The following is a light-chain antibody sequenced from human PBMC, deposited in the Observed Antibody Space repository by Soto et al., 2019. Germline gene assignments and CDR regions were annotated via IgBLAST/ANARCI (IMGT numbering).Light chain of an antibody. J-gene: IGLJ1*01. CDR1: SSDIGSYNR. CDR3: NSFTTSTNYV. Sequence: QSLSTHPASVTGYPGQLISISCTGTSSDIGSYNRVSWYQQPPGTAPKLIIYEVNNRPSGVPDRFSGSKSGNTASLTISGLQAEEEADYYCNSFTTSTNYVFGTGTKVTV. CDR2: EVN. V-gene: IGLV2-18*02.